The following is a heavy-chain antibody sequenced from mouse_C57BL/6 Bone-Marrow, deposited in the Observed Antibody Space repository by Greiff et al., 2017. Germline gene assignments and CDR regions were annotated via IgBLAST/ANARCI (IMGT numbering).Heavy chain of an antibody. CDR2: ISDGGSYT. D-gene: IGHD1-1*01. J-gene: IGHJ3*01. V-gene: IGHV5-4*01. CDR3: ARGLRRLLFAY. Sequence: EVQCVESGGGLVKPGGSLKLSCAASGFTFSSYAMSWVRQTPEKRLEWVATISDGGSYTYYPDNVKGRFTISRDNAKNNLYLQMSHLKSEDTAMYYCARGLRRLLFAYWGQGTLVTVSA. CDR1: GFTFSSYA.